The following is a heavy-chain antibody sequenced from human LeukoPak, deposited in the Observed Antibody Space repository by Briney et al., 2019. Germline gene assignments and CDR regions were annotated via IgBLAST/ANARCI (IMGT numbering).Heavy chain of an antibody. CDR2: IRYDGSNR. V-gene: IGHV3-30*02. J-gene: IGHJ4*02. CDR3: AKDAILTGSLYYFDY. Sequence: PGGSLRLSCAASGFTFSSYGMHWVRQAPGKGLEWVAFIRYDGSNRYYADSVKGRFTISRDNSKNTLYLQMNSLRAEDTAVYYCAKDAILTGSLYYFDYWGQGTLVTVSS. CDR1: GFTFSSYG. D-gene: IGHD3-9*01.